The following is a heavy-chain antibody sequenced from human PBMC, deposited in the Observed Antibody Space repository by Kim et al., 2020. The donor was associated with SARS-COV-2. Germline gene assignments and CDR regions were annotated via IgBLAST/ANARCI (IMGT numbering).Heavy chain of an antibody. CDR1: GFTFSDYY. V-gene: IGHV3-11*06. Sequence: GGSLRLSCAASGFTFSDYYMSWIRQAPGKGLEWVSYISSSSSYTNYADSVKGRFTISRDNAKNSLYLQMNSLRAEDTAVYYCARHTRHGYSSGWYPPAFDYWGQGTLVTVSS. CDR3: ARHTRHGYSSGWYPPAFDY. J-gene: IGHJ4*02. CDR2: ISSSSSYT. D-gene: IGHD6-19*01.